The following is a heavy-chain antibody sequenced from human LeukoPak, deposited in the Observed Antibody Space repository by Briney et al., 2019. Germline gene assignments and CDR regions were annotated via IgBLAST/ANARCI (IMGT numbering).Heavy chain of an antibody. Sequence: ASVKVSCKASGYTFTSYDINWVRQATGQGLEWMGWISAYNGNTNYAQKLQGRVTMTTDTSTSTAYMELRSLRSDDTAVYYCARGTIFGVVTINYYYYGMDVWGQGTTVTVSS. J-gene: IGHJ6*02. V-gene: IGHV1-18*01. CDR2: ISAYNGNT. CDR3: ARGTIFGVVTINYYYYGMDV. D-gene: IGHD3-3*01. CDR1: GYTFTSYD.